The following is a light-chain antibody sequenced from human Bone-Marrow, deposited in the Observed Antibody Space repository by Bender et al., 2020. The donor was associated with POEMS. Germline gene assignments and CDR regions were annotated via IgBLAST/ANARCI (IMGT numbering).Light chain of an antibody. CDR2: EGP. J-gene: IGLJ3*02. CDR1: SSDVGTYNL. CDR3: CSYAGDWV. Sequence: QSALTQPASVSGSPGQSITISCTGTSSDVGTYNLVSWYQNHPGKAPKLMIYEGPQRPSGVSNRCSGSNSDNAASLAISGLQAEDEADYYCCSYAGDWVFGGGTKLTVL. V-gene: IGLV2-23*01.